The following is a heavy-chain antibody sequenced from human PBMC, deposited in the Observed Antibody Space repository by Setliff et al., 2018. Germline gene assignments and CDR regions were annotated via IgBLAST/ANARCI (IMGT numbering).Heavy chain of an antibody. J-gene: IGHJ5*02. V-gene: IGHV4-38-2*02. Sequence: PSETLSLTCNVSGDSISSTYHWGWIRQSPGKGLEWIGTIYHSGNTYYNPSLNSRLTISVDTSKNQFSLKVDSVTAADTAMYYCARDGDYFGSGNRFDPWGQGTLVTVSS. CDR3: ARDGDYFGSGNRFDP. CDR1: GDSISSTYH. CDR2: IYHSGNT. D-gene: IGHD3-10*01.